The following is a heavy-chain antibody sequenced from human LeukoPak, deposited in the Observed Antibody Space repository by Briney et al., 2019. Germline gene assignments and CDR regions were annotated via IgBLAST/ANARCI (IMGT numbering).Heavy chain of an antibody. J-gene: IGHJ4*02. V-gene: IGHV3-49*03. CDR3: TRDPPTRY. CDR2: IRNKADGGTP. CDR1: GFTFGDYT. Sequence: PGGSLRLSCTASGFTFGDYTITWIRQAPGRGLEWVGFIRNKADGGTPEYAASVKGRFTISRDDYKNIAYLQMNSLKTDDTAVYYCTRDPPTRYWGQGTLVSISS. D-gene: IGHD1-26*01.